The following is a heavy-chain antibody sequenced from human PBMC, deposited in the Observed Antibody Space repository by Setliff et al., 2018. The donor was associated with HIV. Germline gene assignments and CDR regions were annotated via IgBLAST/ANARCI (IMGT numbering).Heavy chain of an antibody. CDR1: GGSISSGDYY. CDR2: IYYSGST. Sequence: NPSETLSLTCTVSGGSISSGDYYWSWIRQPPGKGLEWIGYIYYSGSTYYNPSLKSRVTISVDTSKNQFSLKLSSVTAADTAVYYCARVTVLLWELSAPPVDWGQGTLVTVSS. D-gene: IGHD3-10*01. CDR3: ARVTVLLWELSAPPVD. V-gene: IGHV4-30-4*08. J-gene: IGHJ4*02.